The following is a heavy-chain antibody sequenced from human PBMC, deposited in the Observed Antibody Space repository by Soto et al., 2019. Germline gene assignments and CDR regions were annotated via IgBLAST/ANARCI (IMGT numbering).Heavy chain of an antibody. V-gene: IGHV4-30-2*01. J-gene: IGHJ6*02. CDR2: IYHSGST. CDR3: ARTPGYSSSWPYYYYGMDV. CDR1: GGSISSGGYS. Sequence: SETLSLTCAVSGGSISSGGYSWSWIRQPPGKGLEWIGYIYHSGSTYYNPSLKSRVTISVDRSKNQFSLKLSSVTAADTAVYYCARTPGYSSSWPYYYYGMDVWGQGTTVTVSS. D-gene: IGHD6-13*01.